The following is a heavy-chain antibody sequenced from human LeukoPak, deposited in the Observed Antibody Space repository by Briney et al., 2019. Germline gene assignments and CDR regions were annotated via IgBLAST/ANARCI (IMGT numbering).Heavy chain of an antibody. CDR1: GYTFTSYD. CDR2: MNPNSGNT. J-gene: IGHJ4*02. Sequence: ASVKVSCKASGYTFTSYDINWVRQATGQGLEWMGWMNPNSGNTGYAQKFQGRVTMTRNTSISTAYMELSSLRSEDTAVYYCARGGPYCSSTICYFDYWGQGTLVTVSS. D-gene: IGHD2-2*01. CDR3: ARGGPYCSSTICYFDY. V-gene: IGHV1-8*01.